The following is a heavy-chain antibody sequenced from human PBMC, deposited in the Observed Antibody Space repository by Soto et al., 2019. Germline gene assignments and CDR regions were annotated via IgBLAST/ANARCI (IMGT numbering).Heavy chain of an antibody. CDR2: VYTSGTT. Sequence: SETLSLTCGVSGASMITYFWSWIRKPAGKGLEWIGRVYTSGTTNYNPSLKSRVTMSVDTSKKQVSLKLISLTAADTGLYYCARDEPDTGEGFDIWGQGTMVTVSS. CDR3: ARDEPDTGEGFDI. J-gene: IGHJ3*02. CDR1: GASMITYF. V-gene: IGHV4-4*07. D-gene: IGHD3-10*01.